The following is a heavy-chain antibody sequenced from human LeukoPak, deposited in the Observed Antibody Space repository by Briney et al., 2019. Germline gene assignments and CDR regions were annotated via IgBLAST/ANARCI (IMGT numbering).Heavy chain of an antibody. J-gene: IGHJ5*02. D-gene: IGHD1-26*01. CDR1: GFTVSSNY. V-gene: IGHV3-53*01. Sequence: GGSLRLSCAASGFTVSSNYMSWVRRAPGKGLEWVSVIYSGGDTYYADSVKGRFTISRDNSKNTLYLQMNSLRAEDTAVYYCARNNGGREVVGDWFDPWGQGTLVTVSS. CDR2: IYSGGDT. CDR3: ARNNGGREVVGDWFDP.